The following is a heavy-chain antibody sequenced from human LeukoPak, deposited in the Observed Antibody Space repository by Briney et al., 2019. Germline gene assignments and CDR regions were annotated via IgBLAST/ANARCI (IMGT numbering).Heavy chain of an antibody. D-gene: IGHD3-10*01. Sequence: PGGSLRLSCAASGFTFSSYAMSWVRQAPGKGLEWVSAISGSGGSTYYADSVKGRFTISRDNSKNTLYLQMNSLGAEDTAVYYCAKYYYGSGSYYKPYHFDYWGQGTLVTVSS. V-gene: IGHV3-23*01. CDR2: ISGSGGST. CDR1: GFTFSSYA. J-gene: IGHJ4*02. CDR3: AKYYYGSGSYYKPYHFDY.